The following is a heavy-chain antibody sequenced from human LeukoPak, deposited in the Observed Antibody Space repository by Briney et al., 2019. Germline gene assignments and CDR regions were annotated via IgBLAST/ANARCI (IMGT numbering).Heavy chain of an antibody. Sequence: PGGSLRLSCAASGFIFSNYAMSWVRQAPGKGLEGVGRIKRKTDGGTTDYAAPVKGRFTISRDDSKNTLYLQMNSLKTEDTAVYYCTTAYPTYSSGWYRGDYWGQGTLVTVSS. D-gene: IGHD6-19*01. J-gene: IGHJ4*02. V-gene: IGHV3-15*01. CDR3: TTAYPTYSSGWYRGDY. CDR1: GFIFSNYA. CDR2: IKRKTDGGTT.